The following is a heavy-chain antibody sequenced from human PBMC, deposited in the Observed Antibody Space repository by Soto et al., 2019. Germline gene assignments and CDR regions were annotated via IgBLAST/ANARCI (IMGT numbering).Heavy chain of an antibody. CDR1: GYSISSGCF. Sequence: SETLSLACAVPGYSISSGCFWGWSRQPPGKGLEWIANMYHDGNTHYNPSLKSRVTMSVCTSKHQFSLKLNSVPAADTAVYYCARESYSGYHSYDYRGQGILVTVSS. CDR3: ARESYSGYHSYDY. J-gene: IGHJ4*02. V-gene: IGHV4-38-2*02. D-gene: IGHD5-12*01. CDR2: MYHDGNT.